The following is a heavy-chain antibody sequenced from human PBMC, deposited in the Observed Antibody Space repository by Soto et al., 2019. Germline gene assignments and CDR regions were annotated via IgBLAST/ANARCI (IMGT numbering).Heavy chain of an antibody. J-gene: IGHJ4*02. CDR1: GFTFSSYA. CDR2: ISYDGSNK. CDR3: ASSYFPWDGAPAGY. D-gene: IGHD1-26*01. V-gene: IGHV3-30-3*01. Sequence: LRLSCATSGFTFSSYAMHWVRQAPGKGLEWVAVISYDGSNKYYADSVKGRFTISRDNSKNTLYLQMNSLRAEDTAVYYCASSYFPWDGAPAGYWGQGTLVSVSS.